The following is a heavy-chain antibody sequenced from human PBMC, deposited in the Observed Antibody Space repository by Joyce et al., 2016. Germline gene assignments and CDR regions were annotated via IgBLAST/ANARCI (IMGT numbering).Heavy chain of an antibody. CDR1: GFTFSSSW. J-gene: IGHJ6*02. D-gene: IGHD1-26*01. V-gene: IGHV3-74*01. CDR3: ARKGGSYYDYYYYGLDV. CDR2: KRSDESST. Sequence: EVQLVESGGGLVQPGGSLRLSCTASGFTFSSSWMHWVRQVSGKGLVWVSHKRSDESSTGYADAVKARFTLSRDNAKNTRYLHMNSLRTEDTAVYDCARKGGSYYDYYYYGLDVWGQGTTVIVSS.